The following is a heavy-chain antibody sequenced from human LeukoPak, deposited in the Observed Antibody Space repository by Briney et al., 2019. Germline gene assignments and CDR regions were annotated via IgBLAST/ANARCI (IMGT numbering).Heavy chain of an antibody. V-gene: IGHV3-21*01. CDR2: ISSSSSYI. CDR3: AKGDFWSGYPYYGMDV. D-gene: IGHD3-3*01. CDR1: GFTFSSYS. Sequence: GGSLRLSCAASGFTFSSYSMNWVRQAPGKGLEWVSSISSSSSYIYYADSVKGRFTISRDNAKNSLYLQMNSLRAEDTAVYYCAKGDFWSGYPYYGMDVWGQGTTVTVSS. J-gene: IGHJ6*02.